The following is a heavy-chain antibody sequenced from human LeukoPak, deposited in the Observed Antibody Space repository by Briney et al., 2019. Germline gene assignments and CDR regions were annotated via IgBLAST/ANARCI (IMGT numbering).Heavy chain of an antibody. V-gene: IGHV1-18*01. Sequence: GASVKVSCKASGYTFTSYGISWVRRAPGQGLEWMGWINTYNGYTSYAQKFQGRVTMTTDTSTSTAYMELRSLRSDDTAVYYCARKSRIVAVAGDDAFDIWGQGTMVTVSS. D-gene: IGHD6-19*01. CDR3: ARKSRIVAVAGDDAFDI. J-gene: IGHJ3*02. CDR1: GYTFTSYG. CDR2: INTYNGYT.